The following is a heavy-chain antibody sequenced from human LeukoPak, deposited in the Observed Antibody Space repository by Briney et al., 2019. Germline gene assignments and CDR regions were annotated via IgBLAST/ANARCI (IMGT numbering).Heavy chain of an antibody. D-gene: IGHD6-13*01. V-gene: IGHV3-33*08. CDR2: IWYDGSNK. Sequence: GGSLRLSCAASGFTFSSYWMHWVRQAPGKGLEWVAVIWYDGSNKCYADSVKGRFTISRDNSKNTLYLQMNSLRAEDTAVYYCARKSGYSSSYGDYWGQGALITVSS. CDR3: ARKSGYSSSYGDY. J-gene: IGHJ4*02. CDR1: GFTFSSYW.